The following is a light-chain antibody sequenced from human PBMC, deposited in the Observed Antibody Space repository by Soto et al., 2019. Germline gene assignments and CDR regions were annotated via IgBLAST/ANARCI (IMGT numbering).Light chain of an antibody. CDR3: TSFTSSTTLV. Sequence: QSALTQPASVFGSPGQSITISCTGTASDVGAYNYVSWYQQHPGKAPKLMIYAVSDRPSGVADRFSGSKSGDTASLTISGLQAEDEAHYYCTSFTSSTTLVFGGGTKLTVL. CDR2: AVS. V-gene: IGLV2-14*01. CDR1: ASDVGAYNY. J-gene: IGLJ2*01.